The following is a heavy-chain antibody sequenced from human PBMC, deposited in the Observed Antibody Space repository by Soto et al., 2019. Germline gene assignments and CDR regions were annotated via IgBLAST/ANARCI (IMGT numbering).Heavy chain of an antibody. CDR3: AREYSSGWYVFDY. V-gene: IGHV3-21*01. CDR1: GFTFSSYS. Sequence: GGSLRLSCAASGFTFSSYSMNWVRQAPGKGLEWVSSISSSSSYIYYADSVKGRFTISRDNAKNSLYPQMNSLRAEYTAVYYCAREYSSGWYVFDYWGQGTLVTVSS. J-gene: IGHJ4*02. CDR2: ISSSSSYI. D-gene: IGHD6-19*01.